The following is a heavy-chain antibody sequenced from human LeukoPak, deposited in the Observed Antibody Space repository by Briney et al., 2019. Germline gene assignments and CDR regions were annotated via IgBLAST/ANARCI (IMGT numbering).Heavy chain of an antibody. J-gene: IGHJ4*02. CDR3: ARDYGSTSRSHYY. CDR2: IIPIFGTA. Sequence: SVKVSCKASGGTFSSYAISWVRQAPGQGLEWMGGIIPIFGTANYAQKFQGRDTITADESTSTAYMELSSLRSEDTAVYYCARDYGSTSRSHYYWGQGTLVTVSS. D-gene: IGHD2-2*01. V-gene: IGHV1-69*13. CDR1: GGTFSSYA.